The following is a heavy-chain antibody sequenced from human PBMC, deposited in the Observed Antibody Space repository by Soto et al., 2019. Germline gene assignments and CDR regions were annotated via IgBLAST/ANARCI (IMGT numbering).Heavy chain of an antibody. CDR1: GFTFSSYS. J-gene: IGHJ3*02. V-gene: IGHV3-48*02. Sequence: GGSLRLSCAASGFTFSSYSMNWVRQAPGKGLDWVSYISSSSSTIYYADSVKGRFTISRDNAKNSLYLQMNSLRDEDTAVYYCARDETDYDFWSGYYSAFDIWGQGTMVTVSS. D-gene: IGHD3-3*01. CDR2: ISSSSSTI. CDR3: ARDETDYDFWSGYYSAFDI.